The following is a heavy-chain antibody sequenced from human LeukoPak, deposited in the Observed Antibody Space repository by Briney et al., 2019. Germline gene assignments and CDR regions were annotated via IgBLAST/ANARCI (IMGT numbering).Heavy chain of an antibody. CDR1: GFTFSSCA. CDR2: ISHDGGKK. D-gene: IGHD3-10*01. Sequence: GGSLRLSCAASGFTFSSCAIHWVRQAPGKGLEWVAVISHDGGKKDYADSVKGRFTISRDNSNDTLYLQMNSLRVEDTAVYYCAGAFGELFFAWDYWGQGTLVTVSS. CDR3: AGAFGELFFAWDY. V-gene: IGHV3-30-3*01. J-gene: IGHJ4*02.